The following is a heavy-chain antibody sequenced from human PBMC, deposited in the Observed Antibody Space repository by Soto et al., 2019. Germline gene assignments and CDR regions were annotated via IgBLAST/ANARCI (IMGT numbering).Heavy chain of an antibody. CDR2: ISGSGGST. J-gene: IGHJ4*02. CDR1: GFTFSSYA. Sequence: EVQLLESGGGLVQPGGSLRLSCAASGFTFSSYAMSWVRQAPGKGLEWVSAISGSGGSTYYADSVKGRFTISRDNSKNPLYLQMNSLRAEDTAVYYCAKALRKVGATPSFDYWGQGTLVTVSS. D-gene: IGHD1-26*01. CDR3: AKALRKVGATPSFDY. V-gene: IGHV3-23*01.